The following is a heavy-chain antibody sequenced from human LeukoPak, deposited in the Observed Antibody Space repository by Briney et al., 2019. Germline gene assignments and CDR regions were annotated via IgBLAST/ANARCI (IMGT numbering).Heavy chain of an antibody. J-gene: IGHJ5*02. V-gene: IGHV3-74*01. CDR1: GFTFGNSR. CDR2: INADGTTT. Sequence: PGGSLRLSCAASGFTFGNSRVHWVRQAPGKGLVWVSLINADGTTTTYADSVKGRFTISRDNAKNTLYLQMNSLRAEDTAVYYCARGGSCTSGVCYTRSNWFDPWGQGTLVTVSS. CDR3: ARGGSCTSGVCYTRSNWFDP. D-gene: IGHD2-8*01.